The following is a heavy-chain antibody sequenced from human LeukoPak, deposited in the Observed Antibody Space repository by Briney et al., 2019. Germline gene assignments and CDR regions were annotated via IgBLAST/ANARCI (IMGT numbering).Heavy chain of an antibody. J-gene: IGHJ4*02. D-gene: IGHD2-2*01. V-gene: IGHV3-21*01. CDR2: ISKSGTYI. Sequence: GGSLRLSCAASGFTFRDYTMNWVRQAPGKGLEWVSAISKSGTYIKYADSVKGRFTVSRDNAKNPLFLKMNSLRVEDTAVYYCAREVVIVVEPAANTIDYWGQGTRVTVSS. CDR1: GFTFRDYT. CDR3: AREVVIVVEPAANTIDY.